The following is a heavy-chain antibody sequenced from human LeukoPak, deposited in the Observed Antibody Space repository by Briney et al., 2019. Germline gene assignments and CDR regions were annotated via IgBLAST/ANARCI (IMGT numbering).Heavy chain of an antibody. J-gene: IGHJ3*02. V-gene: IGHV1-69*01. CDR2: IIPIFGTA. CDR1: GGTFSSYA. CDR3: ARPGVGSGRYGAFDI. D-gene: IGHD5-18*01. Sequence: SVKVSCKASGGTFSSYAISWVRQAPGQGLEWMGGIIPIFGTANYAQKFQGRVTITADESTSTAYMELSSLRSEDTAVYYCARPGVGSGRYGAFDIWGQGTMVAVSS.